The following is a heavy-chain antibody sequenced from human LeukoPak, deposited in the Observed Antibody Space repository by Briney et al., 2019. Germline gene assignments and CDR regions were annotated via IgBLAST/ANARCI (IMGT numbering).Heavy chain of an antibody. D-gene: IGHD3-22*01. CDR1: GFTFSSYW. CDR3: ARGSEYYYDPWAY. Sequence: QARGSLRLSCAASGFTFSSYWMSWVRQAPGKGLEWVANIKQDGSEKYYVDSVKGRFTISRDNAKNSLYLQMNSLRAEDTAVYYCARGSEYYYDPWAYWGQGTLVTVSS. CDR2: IKQDGSEK. J-gene: IGHJ4*02. V-gene: IGHV3-7*03.